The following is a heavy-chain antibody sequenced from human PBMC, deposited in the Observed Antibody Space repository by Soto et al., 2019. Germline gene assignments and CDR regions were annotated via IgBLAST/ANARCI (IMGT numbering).Heavy chain of an antibody. Sequence: LRLSCAASGFTFSDPYMDWVRQAPGKGLQWVGRIKNRANSYATDYAASVKGRFTISRDDSKNSVFLQMDGLKTEDTAVYYCTRAPSYYGSGSYHWGQGTLVTVSS. CDR3: TRAPSYYGSGSYH. V-gene: IGHV3-72*01. CDR1: GFTFSDPY. D-gene: IGHD3-10*01. CDR2: IKNRANSYAT. J-gene: IGHJ4*02.